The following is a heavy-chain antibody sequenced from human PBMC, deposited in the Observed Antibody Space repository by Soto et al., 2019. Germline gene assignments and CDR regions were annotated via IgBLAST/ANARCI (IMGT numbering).Heavy chain of an antibody. CDR2: IYYSGST. D-gene: IGHD1-1*01. CDR1: GGSISSGGYY. V-gene: IGHV4-31*03. Sequence: SETLSLTCTVSGGSISSGGYYWSWIRQHPGKGLEWIGYIYYSGSTYYNPSLKSRVTISVDTSKNQFSLKLSSVTAADTAVYYCARGPRRGLTPWNTWGQGTLVTVSS. J-gene: IGHJ5*02. CDR3: ARGPRRGLTPWNT.